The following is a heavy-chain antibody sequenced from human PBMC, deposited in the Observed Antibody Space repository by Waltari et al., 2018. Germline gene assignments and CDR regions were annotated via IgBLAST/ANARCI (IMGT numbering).Heavy chain of an antibody. CDR3: AVIAAAGSVDY. Sequence: QVQLVQSGAEVKKPGASVKVSCKASGYTFTGYYMHWVRQAPGQGLGWVGWINPNSGGTNDAQKFQGRVTMTRETSISTAYMELSRLRSDDTAVYYCAVIAAAGSVDYWGQGTLVTVSS. D-gene: IGHD6-13*01. CDR2: INPNSGGT. J-gene: IGHJ4*02. V-gene: IGHV1-2*02. CDR1: GYTFTGYY.